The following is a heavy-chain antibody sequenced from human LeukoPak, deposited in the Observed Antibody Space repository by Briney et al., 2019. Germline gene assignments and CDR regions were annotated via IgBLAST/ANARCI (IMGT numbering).Heavy chain of an antibody. Sequence: SETLSLTCTVSGYSISSGYYWGWIRQPPGKGLEWIGSIYHSGSTYYNPSLKSRVTISVDTSKNQFSLKLSSVTAADTAVYYCARGDRWQPAANYFDYWGQGTLVTVSS. CDR2: IYHSGST. CDR3: ARGDRWQPAANYFDY. J-gene: IGHJ4*02. D-gene: IGHD5-24*01. CDR1: GYSISSGYY. V-gene: IGHV4-38-2*02.